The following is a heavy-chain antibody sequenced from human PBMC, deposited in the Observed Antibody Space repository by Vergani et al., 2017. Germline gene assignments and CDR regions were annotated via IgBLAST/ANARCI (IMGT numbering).Heavy chain of an antibody. D-gene: IGHD1-26*01. J-gene: IGHJ6*02. CDR1: GYTFTSYG. V-gene: IGHV1-18*04. CDR3: ARDHPQPSGSYYRYYYGLDV. Sequence: QVQLVQSGAEVKKPGASVKVSCKAFGYTFTSYGISWVRQAPGQGLEWMGWISAYNGNTNYAQKVQGRVTMTTDTSTSTAYMELRSLRSDDTAVYYCARDHPQPSGSYYRYYYGLDVWGQGTTVTVSS. CDR2: ISAYNGNT.